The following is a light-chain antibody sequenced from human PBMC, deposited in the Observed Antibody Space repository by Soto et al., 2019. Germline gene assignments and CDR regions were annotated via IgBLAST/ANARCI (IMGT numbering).Light chain of an antibody. CDR1: SSNIGSNT. J-gene: IGLJ2*01. CDR2: SDS. CDR3: ATWDASLSAVV. Sequence: QSVLTQPPSASGTPGQRVTISCSGSSSNIGSNTVSWYQYLPGAAPTLLIHSDSRRPSGVPDRFSGSKSGASASLAISGLQSEDEADYYCATWDASLSAVVFGGGTKLTVL. V-gene: IGLV1-44*01.